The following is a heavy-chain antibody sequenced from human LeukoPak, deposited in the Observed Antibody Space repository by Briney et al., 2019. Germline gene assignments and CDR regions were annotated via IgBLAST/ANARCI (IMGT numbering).Heavy chain of an antibody. Sequence: GGSLRLSCAASGFTFSDYFMSWLRQAPGKGLEWVSYISNSGTSIYYADSLQGRFTISRDNAKNSLYLQMNSLRAEDTAVYYCARDQGDYGNSPFDYWGQGTLVTVSS. CDR1: GFTFSDYF. J-gene: IGHJ4*02. CDR2: ISNSGTSI. CDR3: ARDQGDYGNSPFDY. D-gene: IGHD4-11*01. V-gene: IGHV3-11*04.